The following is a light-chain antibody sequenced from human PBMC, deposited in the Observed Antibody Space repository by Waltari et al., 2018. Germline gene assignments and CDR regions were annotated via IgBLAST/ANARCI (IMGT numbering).Light chain of an antibody. CDR1: QTVGSSS. V-gene: IGKV3-20*01. CDR2: RAS. Sequence: EIVLTQSPGTASLSPGERVTLSCRASQTVGSSSLAWYQQKHGQAPRLVIYRASRRATGFPDRFSGSWAGTEFSLTISRLEPEDFAVYYCQQHGTLPATFGQGTKVEIK. J-gene: IGKJ1*01. CDR3: QQHGTLPAT.